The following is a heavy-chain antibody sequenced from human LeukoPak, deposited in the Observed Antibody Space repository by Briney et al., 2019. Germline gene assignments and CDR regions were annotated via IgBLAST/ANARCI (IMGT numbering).Heavy chain of an antibody. V-gene: IGHV1-18*01. CDR3: AGWAGYSSGWYPGY. D-gene: IGHD6-19*01. CDR1: GYTFTSYG. J-gene: IGHJ4*02. Sequence: ASVKVSCKASGYTFTSYGISWARQAPGQGLEWMGWISAYNGNTNYAQKLQGRVTMTTDTSTSTAYMELRSLRSDDTAVYYCAGWAGYSSGWYPGYWGQGTLVTVSS. CDR2: ISAYNGNT.